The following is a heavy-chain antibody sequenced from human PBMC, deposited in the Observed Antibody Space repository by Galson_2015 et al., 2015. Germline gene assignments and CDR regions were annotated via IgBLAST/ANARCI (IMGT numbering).Heavy chain of an antibody. CDR1: GYSFTSYW. D-gene: IGHD3-3*01. CDR2: IYPGDSDT. Sequence: QSGAEVKKPGESLKISCTGSGYSFTSYWIGWVRQMPGKGLEWMGIIYPGDSDTRYSPSFQGQVTISADKSISTAYLQWSSLKASDTAMYYCARHISLRFLEWSFDYWGQGTLVTVSS. V-gene: IGHV5-51*01. J-gene: IGHJ4*02. CDR3: ARHISLRFLEWSFDY.